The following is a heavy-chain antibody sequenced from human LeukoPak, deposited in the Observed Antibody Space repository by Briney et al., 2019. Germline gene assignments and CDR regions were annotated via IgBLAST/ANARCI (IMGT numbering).Heavy chain of an antibody. CDR1: GFTFNSYW. CDR2: INEDGSTI. D-gene: IGHD3-10*01. J-gene: IGHJ4*02. V-gene: IGHV3-7*05. Sequence: TGGSLRLSCEASGFTFNSYWMSWVRQAPGKGLEWVADINEDGSTIYYVNSAKGRFTISRDNAKNSLSLQLNTLRAEDRAVYYCARWSYVSGTWFLDSWGQGALVTVSS. CDR3: ARWSYVSGTWFLDS.